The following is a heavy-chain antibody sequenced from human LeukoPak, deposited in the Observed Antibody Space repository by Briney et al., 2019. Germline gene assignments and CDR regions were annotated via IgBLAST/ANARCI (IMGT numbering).Heavy chain of an antibody. J-gene: IGHJ4*02. V-gene: IGHV3-23*01. CDR2: ISGSGGST. CDR1: GFTFSDHY. D-gene: IGHD1-26*01. CDR3: AKRVGATTLGPFDY. Sequence: GGSLRLSCAASGFTFSDHYMDWVRQAPGKGLEWVSAISGSGGSTYYADSVKGRFTISRDNSKNTLYLQMNSLRAEDTAVYYCAKRVGATTLGPFDYWGQGTLVTVSS.